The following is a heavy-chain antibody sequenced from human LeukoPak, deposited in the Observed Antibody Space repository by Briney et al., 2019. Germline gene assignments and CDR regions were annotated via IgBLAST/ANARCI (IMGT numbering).Heavy chain of an antibody. Sequence: GGSLILSCAASGFTFTNAWMTWVRQAPGKGLEWVGRIRSKTDGGTTDYAAPVNGRFTISRDDSKNTLYLQMNSLKIEDTAVYYYTTDPRIVVVVAADYWGQGALVTVSS. V-gene: IGHV3-15*01. CDR1: GFTFTNAW. CDR2: IRSKTDGGTT. J-gene: IGHJ4*02. D-gene: IGHD2-15*01. CDR3: TTDPRIVVVVAADY.